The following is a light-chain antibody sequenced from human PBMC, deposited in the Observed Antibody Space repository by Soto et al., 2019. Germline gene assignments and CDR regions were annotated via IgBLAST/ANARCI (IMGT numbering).Light chain of an antibody. CDR2: AAS. CDR3: QQHNSF. CDR1: QGISTY. Sequence: IQLTQSPSSLSSSVGAIVTITCRSSQGISTYLAWYQQKTGKAPKLLIYAASTLQSGVPSRFSGGGSGTDFPLTISSLQREDFATYYCQQHNSFFGHGTKLQS. V-gene: IGKV1-9*01. J-gene: IGKJ2*01.